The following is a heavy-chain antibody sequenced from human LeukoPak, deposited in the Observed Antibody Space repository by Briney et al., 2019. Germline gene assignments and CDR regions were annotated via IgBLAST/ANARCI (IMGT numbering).Heavy chain of an antibody. D-gene: IGHD1-1*01. Sequence: GGSLRLSCAASGVTFSSYWMHSVRQAPGKGLVWVSRINSDGSSTSYADSVKGRFTISRDNAKNTLYLQMNSLRAEDTAVYYCASFKLEPVYAFDIWGQGAMVTVSS. CDR1: GVTFSSYW. CDR3: ASFKLEPVYAFDI. CDR2: INSDGSST. V-gene: IGHV3-74*01. J-gene: IGHJ3*02.